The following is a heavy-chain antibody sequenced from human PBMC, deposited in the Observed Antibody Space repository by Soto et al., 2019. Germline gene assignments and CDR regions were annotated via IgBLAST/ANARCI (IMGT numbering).Heavy chain of an antibody. D-gene: IGHD2-2*01. CDR1: GYTFTGYY. CDR3: ARDHCSSTSCNTATHLFDY. Sequence: ASVKVSCKASGYTFTGYYMHWVRQAPGQGLEWMGWINPNSGGTNYAQKFQGWVTMTRDTSISTAYMELSRLRSDDTAVYYCARDHCSSTSCNTATHLFDYWGQGTLVTVSS. CDR2: INPNSGGT. J-gene: IGHJ4*02. V-gene: IGHV1-2*04.